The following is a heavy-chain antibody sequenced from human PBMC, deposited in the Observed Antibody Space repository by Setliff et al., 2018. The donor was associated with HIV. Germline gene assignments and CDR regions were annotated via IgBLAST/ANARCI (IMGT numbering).Heavy chain of an antibody. CDR1: GASISNSNS. CDR2: IYHGGST. D-gene: IGHD1-20*01. V-gene: IGHV4-39*07. CDR3: ATWGRNNWNYFSY. J-gene: IGHJ4*02. Sequence: SETLSLTCTVYGASISNSNSYWGWIRQPPGKGLEWIGEIYHGGSTNYNSSLKSRVTISVDKSKNQFSLKLTSVTAADTAVYYCATWGRNNWNYFSYWGQGTLVTVSS.